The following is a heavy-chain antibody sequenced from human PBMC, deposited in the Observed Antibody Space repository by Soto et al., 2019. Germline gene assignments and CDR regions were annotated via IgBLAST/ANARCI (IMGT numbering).Heavy chain of an antibody. Sequence: QGQLVQSGAEVKWPGASVKVSCKASGYPFNKYSISWVRQAPGQGLEWMGWISASNGNRNYAQKLQGRVTLGTDTSTSTAYMELRNLRSDDTAVYYCTRGHGDFAGDFDYWGQGTLVTVSS. CDR3: TRGHGDFAGDFDY. J-gene: IGHJ4*02. D-gene: IGHD4-17*01. V-gene: IGHV1-18*04. CDR1: GYPFNKYS. CDR2: ISASNGNR.